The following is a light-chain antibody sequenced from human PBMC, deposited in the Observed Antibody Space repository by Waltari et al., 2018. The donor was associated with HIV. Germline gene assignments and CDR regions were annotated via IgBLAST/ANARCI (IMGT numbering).Light chain of an antibody. J-gene: IGKJ4*01. CDR3: QQYGSSPLT. V-gene: IGKV3-20*01. Sequence: EMVFMQSPGTLSLSPGERAPLSCRASQSVSSSYLAWYQQKPGQAPRLLLYGASSSATGIPDRFSGSGSGTDFTLTISRLEPEDFAVYYCQQYGSSPLTFGGGTKVEIK. CDR1: QSVSSSY. CDR2: GAS.